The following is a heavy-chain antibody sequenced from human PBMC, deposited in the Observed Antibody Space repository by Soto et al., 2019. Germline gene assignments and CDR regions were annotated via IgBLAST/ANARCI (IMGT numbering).Heavy chain of an antibody. J-gene: IGHJ4*02. Sequence: EVQLLESGGGLAQPVGSLRLSCAASGFIFRTYAMNWVRQAPGKGLEWVSVMVGDGSSSDYADSVRGRFTISRDNSKNTLYLQMNSLRAEDTAVYYCAKDLRPDGKYDLDYWGQGTLVTVSS. D-gene: IGHD1-26*01. CDR3: AKDLRPDGKYDLDY. V-gene: IGHV3-23*01. CDR2: MVGDGSSS. CDR1: GFIFRTYA.